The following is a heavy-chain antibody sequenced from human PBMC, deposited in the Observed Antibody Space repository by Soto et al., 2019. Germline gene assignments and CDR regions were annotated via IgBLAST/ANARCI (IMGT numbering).Heavy chain of an antibody. CDR3: ARETIVGVVMSNWFDP. Sequence: EVQLVESGGGLVQPGGSLRLSCAASGFTFSSYSMNWVRQAPGKGLEWVSYISSSSSTIYYADSVKGRFTISRDNAKNSLYLQMNSLRDEDTAVYYCARETIVGVVMSNWFDPWGQGTLVTVSS. CDR1: GFTFSSYS. J-gene: IGHJ5*02. D-gene: IGHD3-3*01. CDR2: ISSSSSTI. V-gene: IGHV3-48*02.